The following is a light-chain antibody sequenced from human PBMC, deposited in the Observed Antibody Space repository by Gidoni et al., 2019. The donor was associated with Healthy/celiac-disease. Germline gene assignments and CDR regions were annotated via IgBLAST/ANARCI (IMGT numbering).Light chain of an antibody. CDR3: QQYGSSLFT. J-gene: IGKJ3*01. CDR1: QSVSSSY. CDR2: GAS. Sequence: EIALTQYPGTLSLSPGERATLSCRASQSVSSSYLAWYQQKPGQAPRLLIYGASSRATGIPDRFSGSGSGTDFTLTISRLEPEDFAVYYCQQYGSSLFTFGPGTKVDIK. V-gene: IGKV3-20*01.